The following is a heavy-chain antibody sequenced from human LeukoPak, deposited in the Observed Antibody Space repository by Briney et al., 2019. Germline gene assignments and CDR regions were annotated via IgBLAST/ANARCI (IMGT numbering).Heavy chain of an antibody. J-gene: IGHJ3*02. Sequence: GGSLRLSCAASGFTFSSYTMNWVRQAPGKGLEWVSSIHEGGGYIYYADSVKGRFTISRDNAEKSLYLQMDSPRAEDTAVYYCASSSDAFDIWGQGTMVIVSS. CDR3: ASSSDAFDI. CDR1: GFTFSSYT. V-gene: IGHV3-21*01. CDR2: IHEGGGYI. D-gene: IGHD6-6*01.